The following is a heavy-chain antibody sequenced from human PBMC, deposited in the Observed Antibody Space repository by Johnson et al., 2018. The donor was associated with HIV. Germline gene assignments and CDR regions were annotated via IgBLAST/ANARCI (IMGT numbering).Heavy chain of an antibody. CDR1: EFTVTNYA. V-gene: IGHV3-30*04. CDR2: ISYDGSNK. J-gene: IGHJ3*02. D-gene: IGHD3-22*01. CDR3: ARATYYDSRDDAFDI. Sequence: QVHLVESGGGAVQPGRSLRLYCAVSEFTVTNYAMHWVRLAPGKGLQWVAVISYDGSNKYYADSVKGRFTISRDNSKNTLYLQMNSLRAEDTAVYYCARATYYDSRDDAFDIWGQGTMVTVSS.